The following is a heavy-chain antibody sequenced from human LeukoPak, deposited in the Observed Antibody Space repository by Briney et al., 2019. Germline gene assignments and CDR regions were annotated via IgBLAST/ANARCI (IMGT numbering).Heavy chain of an antibody. J-gene: IGHJ4*02. CDR1: GFIFRTYA. CDR2: ITDIADRA. Sequence: GGSLRLSCGTSGFIFRTYAMTWVRQAPGKGLEWVSTITDIADRAFYIDSVRGRFTISRDDSKNTLYLQMNSLRAEDTAVYYCTKDQDFRLGSMDHWGQGTLVTVSS. CDR3: TKDQDFRLGSMDH. D-gene: IGHD7-27*01. V-gene: IGHV3-23*01.